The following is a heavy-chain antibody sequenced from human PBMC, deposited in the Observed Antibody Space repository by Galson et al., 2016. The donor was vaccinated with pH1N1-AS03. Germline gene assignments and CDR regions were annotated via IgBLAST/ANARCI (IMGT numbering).Heavy chain of an antibody. J-gene: IGHJ4*02. CDR1: GVSLNFFS. CDR3: ARQRAELGTHDY. CDR2: INHSGDA. D-gene: IGHD7-27*01. V-gene: IGHV4-34*01. Sequence: ETLSLTCGVSGVSLNFFSWSWIRQPPGKGLEFIGEINHSGDAKYNPSLQSRVTISVDKSKNQFSLKVNSVSAADTALYYCARQRAELGTHDYWGQGTLFNVSS.